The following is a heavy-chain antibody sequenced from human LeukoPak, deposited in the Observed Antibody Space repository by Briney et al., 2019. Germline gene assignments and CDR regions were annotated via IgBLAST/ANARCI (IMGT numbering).Heavy chain of an antibody. CDR1: GYTFTSYY. D-gene: IGHD3-22*01. V-gene: IGHV1-46*01. CDR3: ARAVYYYDSSGYYMDV. J-gene: IGHJ6*03. Sequence: ASVKVSCKASGYTFTSYYMHWVRQAPGQGLEWMGIINPSGGSTSYAQKFQGRVTMTRDTSTSTVYMELSSLRSGDTAVYYCARAVYYYDSSGYYMDVWGKGTTVTVSS. CDR2: INPSGGST.